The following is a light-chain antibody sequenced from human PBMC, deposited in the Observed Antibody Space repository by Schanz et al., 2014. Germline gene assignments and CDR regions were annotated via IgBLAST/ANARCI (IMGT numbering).Light chain of an antibody. Sequence: QSALTQPASVSGSPGQSINISCTGTSSDVGNYNLVSWYQQHPGRAPKLMIYDVSYRPSGISNRFSGSKSVNTASLTISGLRAEDEDDYYCTSYTGRRTLWVFGGGTKLTVL. CDR3: TSYTGRRTLWV. V-gene: IGLV2-14*02. CDR2: DVS. J-gene: IGLJ3*02. CDR1: SSDVGNYNL.